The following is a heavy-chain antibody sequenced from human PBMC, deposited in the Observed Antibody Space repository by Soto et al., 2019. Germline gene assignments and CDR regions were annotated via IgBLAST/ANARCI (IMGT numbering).Heavy chain of an antibody. Sequence: QVHLVQSGAEMEKPGASVKVSCKASGYSFTTFAIHWVRQAPGQGLEWLGWINAGNGNTKSSQKFQGRVTLTSDPSATTAYMELSSLPSEDTAVYFCARIGRSISDAGRYYFYYGLDVWGQGTTVTVSS. J-gene: IGHJ6*02. CDR1: GYSFTTFA. V-gene: IGHV1-3*01. CDR2: INAGNGNT. D-gene: IGHD6-13*01. CDR3: ARIGRSISDAGRYYFYYGLDV.